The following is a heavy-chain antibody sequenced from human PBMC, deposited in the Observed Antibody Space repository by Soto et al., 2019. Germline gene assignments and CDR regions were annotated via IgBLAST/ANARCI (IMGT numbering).Heavy chain of an antibody. Sequence: ASVKVSCKASGYTFTGYYMHWVRQAPGQGLEWMGWISAYNGNTNYAQKLQGRVTMTTDTSTSTAYMELRSLRSDDTAVYYCARDRSEGSGYYNHDAFDIWGQGTMVTVSS. D-gene: IGHD3-22*01. CDR1: GYTFTGYY. CDR2: ISAYNGNT. V-gene: IGHV1-18*04. CDR3: ARDRSEGSGYYNHDAFDI. J-gene: IGHJ3*02.